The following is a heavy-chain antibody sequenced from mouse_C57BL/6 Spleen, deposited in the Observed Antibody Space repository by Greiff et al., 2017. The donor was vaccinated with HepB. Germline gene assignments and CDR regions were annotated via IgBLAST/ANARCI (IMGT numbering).Heavy chain of an antibody. J-gene: IGHJ4*01. D-gene: IGHD1-2*01. CDR2: INPNNGGT. CDR3: ARALRNMDY. CDR1: GYTFTDYY. V-gene: IGHV1-26*01. Sequence: VQLQQSGPELVKPGASVKISCKASGYTFTDYYMNWVKQSHGKSLEWIGDINPNNGGTSYNQKFKGKATLTVDKSSSTAYMELRSLTSEDSAVYYCARALRNMDYWGQGTSVTVSS.